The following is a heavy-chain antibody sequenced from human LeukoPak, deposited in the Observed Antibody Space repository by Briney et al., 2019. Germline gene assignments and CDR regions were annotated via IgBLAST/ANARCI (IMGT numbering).Heavy chain of an antibody. V-gene: IGHV5-51*01. CDR3: ARARGRDGYNLKLNWFDP. J-gene: IGHJ5*02. Sequence: GESLKISCKGSGYSFTSYWNGWVRQMPGKGLEWMGIIYPGDSDTRYSPSFQGQVTISADKSISTAYLQWSSLKASDTAMYYCARARGRDGYNLKLNWFDPWGQGTLVTVSS. D-gene: IGHD5-24*01. CDR2: IYPGDSDT. CDR1: GYSFTSYW.